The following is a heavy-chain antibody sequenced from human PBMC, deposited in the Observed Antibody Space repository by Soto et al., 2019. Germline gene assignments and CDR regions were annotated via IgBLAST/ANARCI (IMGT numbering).Heavy chain of an antibody. D-gene: IGHD6-19*01. CDR2: IGTAGDT. V-gene: IGHV3-13*04. Sequence: LGGSLRLSCAASGFTFSSYDMHWVRQATGKGLEWVAAIGTAGDTYYPDSVKGRFTISRENAKNSSYLQMNSLRAGDTAVYYCARVRSGWYRGAFDIWGQGTMVTV. CDR1: GFTFSSYD. J-gene: IGHJ3*02. CDR3: ARVRSGWYRGAFDI.